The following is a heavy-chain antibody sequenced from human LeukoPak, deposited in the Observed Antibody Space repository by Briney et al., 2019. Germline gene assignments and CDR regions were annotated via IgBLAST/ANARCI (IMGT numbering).Heavy chain of an antibody. V-gene: IGHV1-8*01. CDR2: MSPNSGNT. CDR1: GYTFTSYD. CDR3: VRTPPNWGADF. Sequence: GVSVKVSCKASGYTFTSYDINWMRQATGQGLEWMGWMSPNSGNTGYAQKFQGRVTMTRDTSTGTAYLELSSLRSEDPAVYYCVRTPPNWGADFWGQGTLVTVSS. J-gene: IGHJ4*02. D-gene: IGHD7-27*01.